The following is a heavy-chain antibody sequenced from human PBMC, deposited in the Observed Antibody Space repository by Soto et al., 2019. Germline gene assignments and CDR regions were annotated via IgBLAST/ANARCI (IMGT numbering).Heavy chain of an antibody. D-gene: IGHD2-15*01. CDR3: ARGDCVGGSCYSLAGSFSSYVDV. CDR2: INSDGSVS. J-gene: IGHJ6*03. Sequence: EVKLVESGGGLVQPGGSLRLSCAASGFTFSNYWMYWVRQAPGQGLVWVSRINSDGSVSRYADSVKGRLTISRDNVKNTLHLQMNSPRVEDTPVYYCARGDCVGGSCYSLAGSFSSYVDVWGKGTTVTVFS. V-gene: IGHV3-74*01. CDR1: GFTFSNYW.